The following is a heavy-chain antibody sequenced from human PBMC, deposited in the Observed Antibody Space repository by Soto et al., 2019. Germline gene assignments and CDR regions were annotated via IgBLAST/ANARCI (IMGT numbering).Heavy chain of an antibody. CDR2: IFWDDDA. CDR1: GFSFSADGVG. J-gene: IGHJ3*01. V-gene: IGHV2-5*02. Sequence: QITLKESGPPLVKPTQTLTLTCIFSGFSFSADGVGVGWIRQPPGKALEWLALIFWDDDARYSPSLKSRRTITTAASKNQVLLTMTNMDPVDTATSSCAHAYGATSWPNDAFDYWGPGTVVTVSS. CDR3: AHAYGATSWPNDAFDY. D-gene: IGHD2-21*01.